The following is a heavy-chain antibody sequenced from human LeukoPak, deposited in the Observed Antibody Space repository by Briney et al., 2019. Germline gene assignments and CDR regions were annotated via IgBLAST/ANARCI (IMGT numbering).Heavy chain of an antibody. J-gene: IGHJ3*02. V-gene: IGHV5-51*01. CDR1: GFNFASYW. CDR3: ARGYCSSTSCYVAFDI. Sequence: GESLKISCKGSGFNFASYWIGWVRRMPEKGLEWMGIIYRGDSETRYSPSFQGPVSISADNSISTAYLHCRSLKASDTAMYYCARGYCSSTSCYVAFDIWGQGPMVTASS. D-gene: IGHD2-2*01. CDR2: IYRGDSET.